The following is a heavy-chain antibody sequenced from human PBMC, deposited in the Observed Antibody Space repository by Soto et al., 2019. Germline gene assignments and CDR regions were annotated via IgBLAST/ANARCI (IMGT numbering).Heavy chain of an antibody. Sequence: EVQLVESGGGLVQPGGSLRLSCVASGFTFSNYAMHWVRQAPGKGPECVSVISGNGDTTYYANSVKDRFTISRDNSKNTLYLQMGSLRADDMAVYYCARAWRADVWGQGTTVAVSS. V-gene: IGHV3-64*01. J-gene: IGHJ6*02. CDR1: GFTFSNYA. CDR3: ARAWRADV. CDR2: ISGNGDTT.